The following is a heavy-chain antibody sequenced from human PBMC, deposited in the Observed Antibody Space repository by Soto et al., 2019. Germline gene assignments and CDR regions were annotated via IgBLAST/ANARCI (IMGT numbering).Heavy chain of an antibody. D-gene: IGHD5-12*01. Sequence: QVQLVQSGAEVKKPGASVKVSCKASGYTFTSYGISWVRQAPGQGLEWMGWISAYNGNTNYAQKLQGRVTMTTDTXXSXAXXELRSLRSDDTAVYYCARDPPTPRLRGDYYYGMDVWGQGTTVTVSS. CDR3: ARDPPTPRLRGDYYYGMDV. CDR1: GYTFTSYG. J-gene: IGHJ6*02. CDR2: ISAYNGNT. V-gene: IGHV1-18*01.